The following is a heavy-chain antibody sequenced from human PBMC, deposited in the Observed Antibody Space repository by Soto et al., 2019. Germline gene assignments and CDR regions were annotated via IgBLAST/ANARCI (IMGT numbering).Heavy chain of an antibody. CDR2: IIPIFGTA. CDR3: ARDSSSWSDYYYYGMDV. J-gene: IGHJ6*02. V-gene: IGHV1-69*01. CDR1: GGTFNSYA. D-gene: IGHD6-13*01. Sequence: QVQLVQSGAEVKKPGSSVKVSCKASGGTFNSYAISWVRQAPGQGLEWMGGIIPIFGTANYAQKFQGRVTITADESTSTAYMELSSLRSEDTAVYYCARDSSSWSDYYYYGMDVWGQGTTVTVSS.